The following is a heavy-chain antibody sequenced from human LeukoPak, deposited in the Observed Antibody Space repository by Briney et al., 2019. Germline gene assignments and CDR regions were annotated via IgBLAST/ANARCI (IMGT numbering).Heavy chain of an antibody. J-gene: IGHJ6*02. Sequence: ASVKVSCKASEYTFSSYEINWVRQATGQGLEWMGWVNPNSDNTGYAQKFQGRVTMTRNTSISTAYMELSSLRFDDTAVYYCARGNGMDVWGQGTTVTVS. CDR1: EYTFSSYE. CDR3: ARGNGMDV. CDR2: VNPNSDNT. V-gene: IGHV1-8*01.